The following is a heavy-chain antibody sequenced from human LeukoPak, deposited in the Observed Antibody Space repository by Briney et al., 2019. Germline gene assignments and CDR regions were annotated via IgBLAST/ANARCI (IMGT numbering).Heavy chain of an antibody. V-gene: IGHV1-3*01. CDR2: INAGNGNT. CDR3: ARGPWVYYDILTGSPVFDY. J-gene: IGHJ4*02. CDR1: GYTFTSYA. D-gene: IGHD3-9*01. Sequence: ASVTVSCTASGYTFTSYAMHWVRQAPGQRLEWMGWINAGNGNTKYSQKFQGRVTITRDTSASTAYMELSSLRSEDTAVYYCARGPWVYYDILTGSPVFDYWGQGTLVTVSS.